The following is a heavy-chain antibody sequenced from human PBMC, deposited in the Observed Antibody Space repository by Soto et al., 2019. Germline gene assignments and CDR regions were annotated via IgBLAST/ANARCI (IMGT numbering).Heavy chain of an antibody. Sequence: QVPLVESGGGVVQPGRSLRLSCVASGFTFSSYPIHWVRQAPGKGLEWVTTISSDGNDKYSSDSVNGRFTTSRDNSKNTVYLQMNNLRVEDTAVYYCAKEGVADKYYYYGMDVWGQGTTVNVSS. J-gene: IGHJ6*02. CDR1: GFTFSSYP. V-gene: IGHV3-30*04. D-gene: IGHD3-3*01. CDR3: AKEGVADKYYYYGMDV. CDR2: ISSDGNDK.